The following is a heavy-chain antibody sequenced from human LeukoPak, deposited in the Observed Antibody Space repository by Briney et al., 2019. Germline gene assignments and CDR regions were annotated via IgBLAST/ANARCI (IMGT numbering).Heavy chain of an antibody. V-gene: IGHV1-18*01. CDR3: TREGGSGWAPFDY. CDR1: GYTLSDFG. Sequence: ASVKVSCKASGYTLSDFGINWVRQAPGQGLEWVGWVTAFTDDTKSAQKFQGRATMTTDTSTNTAYLELRSLRSDDTAVYFCTREGGSGWAPFDYWGQGTLVTVSS. D-gene: IGHD6-19*01. CDR2: VTAFTDDT. J-gene: IGHJ4*02.